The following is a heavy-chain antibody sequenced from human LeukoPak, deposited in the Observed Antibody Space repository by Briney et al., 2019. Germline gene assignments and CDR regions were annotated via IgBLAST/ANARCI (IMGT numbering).Heavy chain of an antibody. J-gene: IGHJ3*02. Sequence: GGSLRLSCAASGFTFSSYSMNWLRQAPGKGLEWVSSISSSSSYIYYADSVKGRFTISRDNAKNSLYLQMNSLRAEDTAVYYCARDHYDILTGYGINAFDIWGQGTMVTVSS. D-gene: IGHD3-9*01. CDR1: GFTFSSYS. V-gene: IGHV3-21*01. CDR3: ARDHYDILTGYGINAFDI. CDR2: ISSSSSYI.